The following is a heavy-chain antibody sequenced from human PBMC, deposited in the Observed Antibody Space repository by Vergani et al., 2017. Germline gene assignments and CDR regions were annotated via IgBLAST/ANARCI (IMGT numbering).Heavy chain of an antibody. V-gene: IGHV3-30*02. CDR3: AKHFRGWGIDY. CDR1: GFTLSNYD. Sequence: QVQLVESGGGVVQRGGSLRLSCATSGFTLSNYDMQWIRQGPGKGLEFVAFIQFDGSNQYYADSVKGRFTLSSDFSKITLYLQMNSLRTDDTATYYCAKHFRGWGIDYWGQGTQVIVSS. CDR2: IQFDGSNQ. D-gene: IGHD3-16*01. J-gene: IGHJ4*02.